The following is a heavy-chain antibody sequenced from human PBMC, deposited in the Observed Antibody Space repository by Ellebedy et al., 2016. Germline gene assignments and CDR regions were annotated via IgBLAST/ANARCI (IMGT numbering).Heavy chain of an antibody. V-gene: IGHV3-11*06. CDR1: GFTFSDYY. CDR3: ARDRGGSGWFPDAFDI. D-gene: IGHD6-19*01. CDR2: ISSSSSYT. J-gene: IGHJ3*02. Sequence: GESLKISXAASGFTFSDYYMSWIRQAPGKGLEWVSYISSSSSYTNYADSVKGRFTISRDNAKNSLYLQMNSLRAEDTAVYYCARDRGGSGWFPDAFDIWGQGTMVTVSS.